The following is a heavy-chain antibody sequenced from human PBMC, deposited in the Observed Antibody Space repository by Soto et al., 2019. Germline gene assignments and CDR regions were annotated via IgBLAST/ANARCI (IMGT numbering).Heavy chain of an antibody. J-gene: IGHJ3*02. CDR1: GGSISSYY. CDR3: ARDRGYYDSSGYRDDAFDI. V-gene: IGHV4-59*01. D-gene: IGHD3-22*01. CDR2: IYYSGST. Sequence: SETLSLTCTVSGGSISSYYWSWIRQPPGKGLEWIGYIYYSGSTNYNPSLKSRVTISVDTSKNQFSLKLSSVTAADPAVYYCARDRGYYDSSGYRDDAFDIWGQGTMVT.